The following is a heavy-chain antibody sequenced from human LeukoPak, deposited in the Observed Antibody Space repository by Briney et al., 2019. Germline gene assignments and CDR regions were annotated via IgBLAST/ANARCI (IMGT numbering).Heavy chain of an antibody. CDR1: GFTVSSNY. J-gene: IGHJ5*02. Sequence: GGSLRLSCAASGFTVSSNYMSWVRQAPGKGLEWVSVIYSGGSTYYADSVKGRFTISRGNSKNTLFLQMNSLRAEDTAVYYCAKRMNYGDYPWGQGTLVTVSS. V-gene: IGHV3-53*01. CDR3: AKRMNYGDYP. CDR2: IYSGGST. D-gene: IGHD4-17*01.